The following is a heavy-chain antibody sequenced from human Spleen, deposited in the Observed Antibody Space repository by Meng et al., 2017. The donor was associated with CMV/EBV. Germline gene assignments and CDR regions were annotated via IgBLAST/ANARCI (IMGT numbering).Heavy chain of an antibody. Sequence: GESLKISCAASGFTFSSYGMHWVRQAPGKGLEWVAFIRYDGSNKYYADPVKGRFTISRDNSKNTLYLQMNSLRAEDTAVYYCARVSRITIFGVVHYGMDVWGQGTTVTVSS. CDR1: GFTFSSYG. CDR3: ARVSRITIFGVVHYGMDV. V-gene: IGHV3-30*02. D-gene: IGHD3-3*01. J-gene: IGHJ6*02. CDR2: IRYDGSNK.